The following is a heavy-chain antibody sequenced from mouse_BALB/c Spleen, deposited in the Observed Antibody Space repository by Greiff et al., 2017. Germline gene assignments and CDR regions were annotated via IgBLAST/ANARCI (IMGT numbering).Heavy chain of an antibody. CDR2: ISYSGST. J-gene: IGHJ3*01. CDR1: GYSITSDYA. V-gene: IGHV3-2*02. Sequence: EVKLMESGPGLVKPSQSLSLTCTVTGYSITSDYAWNWIRQFPGNKLEWMGYISYSGSTSYNPSLKSRISITRDTSKNQFFLQLNSVTTEDTATYYCAREGSSYAWFAYWGQGTLVTVSA. D-gene: IGHD1-1*01. CDR3: AREGSSYAWFAY.